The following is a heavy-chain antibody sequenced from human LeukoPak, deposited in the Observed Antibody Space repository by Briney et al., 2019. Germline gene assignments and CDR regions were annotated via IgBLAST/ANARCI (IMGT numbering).Heavy chain of an antibody. D-gene: IGHD1-20*01. J-gene: IGHJ4*02. V-gene: IGHV3-23*01. CDR1: GFSFSVYA. CDR2: ISGSGSSP. Sequence: PGGSLRLSCAASGFSFSVYAMGWVRQAPGKGLEWVSSISGSGSSPYYADSVKGRFTISRDNSKSTLYLEMNSLRAEDTAVYFCAGGVNSLHLDFDYWGQGTLVTVPS. CDR3: AGGVNSLHLDFDY.